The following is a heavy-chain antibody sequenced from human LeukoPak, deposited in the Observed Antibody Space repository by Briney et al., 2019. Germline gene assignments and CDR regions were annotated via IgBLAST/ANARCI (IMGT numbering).Heavy chain of an antibody. CDR2: IYYSGST. CDR3: ARDTGPNYYGMDV. CDR1: GGSISSGGYY. V-gene: IGHV4-31*03. D-gene: IGHD3-10*01. J-gene: IGHJ6*02. Sequence: SETLSLTCTVSGGSISSGGYYWSWIRQHPGKGLEWIGYIYYSGSTYYNPSLKSRVTISVDTSKNQFSLKLSSVTAADTAVYYCARDTGPNYYGMDVWGQGTTVTVSS.